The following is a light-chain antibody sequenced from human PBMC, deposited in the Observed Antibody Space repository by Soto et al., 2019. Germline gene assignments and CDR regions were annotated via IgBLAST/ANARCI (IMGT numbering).Light chain of an antibody. CDR3: QQRRNWPLT. J-gene: IGKJ4*01. CDR2: EAS. Sequence: EIVLTQSRSTLSLSPGERATLSCRASQSISTDLVWYQQQPGQSPRLLISEASKRATGIPARFSGSGSGTDFTLTISSLEPEDFAVYYCQQRRNWPLTFGGGTKVDIK. V-gene: IGKV3-11*01. CDR1: QSISTD.